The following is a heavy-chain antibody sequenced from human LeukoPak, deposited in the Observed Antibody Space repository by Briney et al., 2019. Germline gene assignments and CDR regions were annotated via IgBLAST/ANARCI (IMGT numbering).Heavy chain of an antibody. CDR2: INPSGGST. J-gene: IGHJ4*02. V-gene: IGHV1-46*01. D-gene: IGHD3-22*01. CDR1: GYTFTSYY. CDR3: ARDSASPNYYDSSGYYY. Sequence: ASVKVSCKASGYTFTSYYMHWVRQAPGQGLEWMGIINPSGGSTSYAQKFQGRVTMTRDMSTSTAYMELSRLRSDDTAVYYCARDSASPNYYDSSGYYYWGQGTLVTVSS.